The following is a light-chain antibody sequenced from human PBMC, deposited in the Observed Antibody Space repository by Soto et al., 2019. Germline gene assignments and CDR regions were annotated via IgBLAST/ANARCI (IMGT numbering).Light chain of an antibody. CDR3: CSYAGHSTYV. Sequence: QSAPTQPASVSGSPGQSITISCTGVSNDAGGYYLVSWYQQHPGQAPKLIIYEDTKRPSGVSSRFSGSTSANTPSLTISGLQAAYEADYYCCSYAGHSTYVFAGGTKLTLL. CDR1: SNDAGGYYL. CDR2: EDT. J-gene: IGLJ2*01. V-gene: IGLV2-23*01.